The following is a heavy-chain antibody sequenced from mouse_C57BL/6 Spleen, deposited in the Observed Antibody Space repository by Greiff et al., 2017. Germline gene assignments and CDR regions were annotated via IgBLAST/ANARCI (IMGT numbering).Heavy chain of an antibody. CDR3: AREGGDGYGGGFSY. CDR1: GFTFSDYY. J-gene: IGHJ3*01. D-gene: IGHD2-3*01. Sequence: EVKVVESEGGLVQPGSSMKLSCTASGFTFSDYYMAWVRQVPEKGLEWVANINYDGSSTYYLDSLKSRFILSRDNSKNILYLQISSLNSEDTATYDCAREGGDGYGGGFSYWGQGTLVTVSA. V-gene: IGHV5-16*01. CDR2: INYDGSST.